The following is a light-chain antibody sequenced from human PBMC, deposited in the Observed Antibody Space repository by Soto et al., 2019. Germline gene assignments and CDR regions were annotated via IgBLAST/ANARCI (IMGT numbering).Light chain of an antibody. CDR2: GAS. CDR1: QSVNSN. Sequence: VVMTQSPDTLSVSPGERATLSCRASQSVNSNLAWYQQKLGQAPRLLIYGASTRATGISARISGSGSGTEFTLTISSLQSEDFALYYCQQYNNWPRTFGQGTKVDIK. CDR3: QQYNNWPRT. J-gene: IGKJ1*01. V-gene: IGKV3-15*01.